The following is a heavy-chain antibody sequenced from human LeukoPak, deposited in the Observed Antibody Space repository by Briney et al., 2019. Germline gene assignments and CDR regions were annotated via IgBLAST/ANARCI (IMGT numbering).Heavy chain of an antibody. J-gene: IGHJ4*02. D-gene: IGHD6-13*01. CDR3: ARDGYSSSWRFDY. Sequence: SETLSLTCTVSGYSISSGYYWGWIRQPPGKGLEWIGSINHSGSTYYNPSLKSRVTISVDTSKNQFSLELSSVTAADTAVYYCARDGYSSSWRFDYWGQGTLVTVSS. V-gene: IGHV4-38-2*02. CDR2: INHSGST. CDR1: GYSISSGYY.